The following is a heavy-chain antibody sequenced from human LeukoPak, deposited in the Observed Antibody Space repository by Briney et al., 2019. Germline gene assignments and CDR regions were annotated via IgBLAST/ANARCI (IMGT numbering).Heavy chain of an antibody. CDR2: INVNSATT. V-gene: IGHV3-23*01. CDR1: GFAFSFYA. CDR3: AKPVSGGLEVTAAWFLP. D-gene: IGHD2-21*02. J-gene: IGHJ4*01. Sequence: GGSLRPSFAASGFAFSFYAISWLRQPPGEWREWVSTINVNSATTSNAVTVRGRFTISRDNSKNKLSLQVNTLRADDTATYYRAKPVSGGLEVTAAWFLPWGQGTLVVVSS.